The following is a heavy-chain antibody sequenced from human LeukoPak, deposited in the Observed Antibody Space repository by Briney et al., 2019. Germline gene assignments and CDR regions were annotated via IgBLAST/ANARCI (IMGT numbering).Heavy chain of an antibody. CDR3: ARRGGPGGY. CDR1: GGSIYSYY. D-gene: IGHD3-10*01. V-gene: IGHV4-59*08. Sequence: SSETLSLTCTVSGGSIYSYYWSWIRQPPGKGLEGIGYIYNSGSTNYNPSLKSRVVISLDTSKNQFSLKLSSVTAADTAFYYCARRGGPGGYWGQGTLVTVSS. J-gene: IGHJ4*02. CDR2: IYNSGST.